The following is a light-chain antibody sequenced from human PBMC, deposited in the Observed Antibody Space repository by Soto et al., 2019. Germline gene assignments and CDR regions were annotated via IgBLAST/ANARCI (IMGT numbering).Light chain of an antibody. CDR2: SNN. V-gene: IGLV1-44*01. CDR3: PAGDDSLNGVV. Sequence: QSVLTQPPSASGTPGQRVPISCSGSSSNIGSNTVNWYQQLPGTAPKLLIYSNNQRPSGVPDRFSGSKSGASASLAISGLKSEDEADSYWPAGDDSLNGVVFGGGTKLPVL. J-gene: IGLJ2*01. CDR1: SSNIGSNT.